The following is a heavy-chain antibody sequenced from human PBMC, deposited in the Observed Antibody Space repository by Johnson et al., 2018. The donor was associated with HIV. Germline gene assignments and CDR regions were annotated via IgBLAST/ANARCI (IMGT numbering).Heavy chain of an antibody. CDR1: GFTVSSNY. Sequence: VQLVESGGGLVQPGGSLRLSCAASGFTVSSNYMSWVRQAPGKGLAWVSVIYSGGSTYYADSVQGRFTISRDNSKNTLYLQTNSLRAEDTAVYYCARGDDSSAWGAFDIWGQGTMVTVSS. CDR2: IYSGGST. V-gene: IGHV3-66*01. D-gene: IGHD3-22*01. CDR3: ARGDDSSAWGAFDI. J-gene: IGHJ3*02.